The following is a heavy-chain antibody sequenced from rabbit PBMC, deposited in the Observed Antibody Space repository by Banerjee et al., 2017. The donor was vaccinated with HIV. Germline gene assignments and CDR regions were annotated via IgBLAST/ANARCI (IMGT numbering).Heavy chain of an antibody. Sequence: QALVESGGDRVKPGAALTLTCTASGFFFINYYYMCWCRQPPGKGLEWIACIVAGSVDGTAYASCATRRLTTSNHSSTTVAMQMTSMPAAAATAYFCWGRDINSDNDENLGLWGPGNLVTV. D-gene: IGHD1-1*01. V-gene: IGHV1S40*01. J-gene: IGHJ4*01. CDR1: GFFFINYYY. CDR2: IVAGSVDGT. CDR3: WGRDINSDNDENLGL.